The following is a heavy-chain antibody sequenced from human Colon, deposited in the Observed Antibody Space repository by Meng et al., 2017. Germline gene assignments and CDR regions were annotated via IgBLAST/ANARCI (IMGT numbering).Heavy chain of an antibody. V-gene: IGHV4-39*07. CDR1: GGSISSSSYY. Sequence: SETLSLTCTVSGGSISSSSYYWGWIRQPPGKGLEWIGSIYYSGSTYYNPSLKSRVTISVDTSKNQFSLKLSSVTAADTAVYYCARDPARGYYRGGLNAFDIWGQGTMVTVSS. D-gene: IGHD3-10*01. CDR3: ARDPARGYYRGGLNAFDI. CDR2: IYYSGST. J-gene: IGHJ3*02.